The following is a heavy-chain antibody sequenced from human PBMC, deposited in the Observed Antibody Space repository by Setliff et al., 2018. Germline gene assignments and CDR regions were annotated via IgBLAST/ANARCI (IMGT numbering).Heavy chain of an antibody. V-gene: IGHV3-23*01. J-gene: IGHJ4*02. D-gene: IGHD3-16*01. Sequence: GSLRLSCAASGFTFSSYGMHWARQAPGKGLEWVSAITGSGGSTYYADSVKGRFTISRDNSKNTLYLQMNSLRAEDTAVYYCAKEVVTYVYDYWGQGTLVTVSS. CDR1: GFTFSSYG. CDR3: AKEVVTYVYDY. CDR2: ITGSGGST.